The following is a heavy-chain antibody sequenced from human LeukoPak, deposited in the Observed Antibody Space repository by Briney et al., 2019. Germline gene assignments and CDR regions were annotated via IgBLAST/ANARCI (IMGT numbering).Heavy chain of an antibody. V-gene: IGHV3-30-3*01. D-gene: IGHD3-22*01. J-gene: IGHJ4*02. CDR3: ARPLPTMIVVRPPHY. CDR1: GFTFSSYA. Sequence: GRSLRLSSAASGFTFSSYAMHWVRQAPGKGLEWVAVISYDGSNKYYADSVKGRFTISRDNSKNTLYLQMNSLRAEDTAVYYCARPLPTMIVVRPPHYWGQGTLVTVSS. CDR2: ISYDGSNK.